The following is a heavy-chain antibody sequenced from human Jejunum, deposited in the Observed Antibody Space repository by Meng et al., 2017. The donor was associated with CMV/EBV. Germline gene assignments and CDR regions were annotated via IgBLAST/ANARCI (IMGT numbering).Heavy chain of an antibody. Sequence: FSTYGISWMRQAPGQGLEWVGWISAYNGNTKYGQKFQGRVTMTTDASTRTAYMELRSLRSDDTAVYFCARDPAVTMVATEGNWFDPWGQGTLVTVSS. CDR1: FSTYG. J-gene: IGHJ5*02. CDR3: ARDPAVTMVATEGNWFDP. D-gene: IGHD3-10*01. V-gene: IGHV1-18*01. CDR2: ISAYNGNT.